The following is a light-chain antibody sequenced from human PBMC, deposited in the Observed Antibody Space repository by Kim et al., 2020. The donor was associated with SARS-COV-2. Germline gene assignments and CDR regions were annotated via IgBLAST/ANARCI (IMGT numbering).Light chain of an antibody. CDR2: GTS. Sequence: IVLTQSPGTLSLSPGERATLSCRANQNVGNTYLAWYQQRPGQAPRLLISGTSNRATGIPDRFSGSGSGTDFTLTISSLEPEDFAVYYFQQSGTSPLTSGGGTNVDIK. CDR3: QQSGTSPLT. CDR1: QNVGNTY. J-gene: IGKJ4*01. V-gene: IGKV3-20*01.